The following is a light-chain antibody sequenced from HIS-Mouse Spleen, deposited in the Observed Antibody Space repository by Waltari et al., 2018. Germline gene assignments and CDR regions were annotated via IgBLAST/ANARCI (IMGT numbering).Light chain of an antibody. J-gene: IGLJ3*02. Sequence: QSALTQPASVSGSPGQSITISCTGTSSDVGGYNYVSWYQQHPGKAPKLMIYEVSNRPSGVSIRFSGSKSGNTASLTISGLQAEDEADYYCSSYTSSSTVFGRGTKLTVL. CDR1: SSDVGGYNY. CDR3: SSYTSSSTV. CDR2: EVS. V-gene: IGLV2-14*01.